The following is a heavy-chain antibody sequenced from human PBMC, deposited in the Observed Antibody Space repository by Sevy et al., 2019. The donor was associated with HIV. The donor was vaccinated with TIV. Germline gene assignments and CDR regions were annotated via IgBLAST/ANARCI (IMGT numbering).Heavy chain of an antibody. CDR2: INGKGRST. D-gene: IGHD2-2*01. J-gene: IGHJ6*02. CDR1: EFIFSDYA. Sequence: GGSLRLSCAASEFIFSDYAMNWGRQTPGKGLEWVSSINGKGRSTHYADSVEGRFTISRDNSKNTLYLQMNSLRAEDTAVYYCAKTINSGGGAVPAANYYYYGMDVWGQGTTVTVSS. CDR3: AKTINSGGGAVPAANYYYYGMDV. V-gene: IGHV3-23*01.